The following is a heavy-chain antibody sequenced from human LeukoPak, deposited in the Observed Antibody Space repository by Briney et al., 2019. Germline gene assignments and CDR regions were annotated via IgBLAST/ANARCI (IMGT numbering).Heavy chain of an antibody. V-gene: IGHV3-7*03. CDR2: IKQDGTEK. D-gene: IGHD2-15*01. CDR1: GFSFTTYW. Sequence: GGSLRLSCGASGFSFTTYWMGWVRQAPGKGLEWVANIKQDGTEKYYVDSVKGRFTISRDNAKNSLYLQVNSLRAEDTAVYYCAKDPRYCSGGSCYIYFYYYMDVWGKGTTVTVSS. CDR3: AKDPRYCSGGSCYIYFYYYMDV. J-gene: IGHJ6*03.